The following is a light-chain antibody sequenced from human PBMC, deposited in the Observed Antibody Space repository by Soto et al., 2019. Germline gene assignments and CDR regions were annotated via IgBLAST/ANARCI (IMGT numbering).Light chain of an antibody. CDR2: EVT. CDR3: SSYTNTITLIV. J-gene: IGLJ1*01. Sequence: QLVLTQPASVSGSPGQSITISCTGSSSDVGSYKYVSWYQQHPGKAPKLMIYEVTNRPSGVSNRFSGSKSGNTASLTISGLQAEDEADYYCSSYTNTITLIVFGSGTKLTVL. CDR1: SSDVGSYKY. V-gene: IGLV2-14*01.